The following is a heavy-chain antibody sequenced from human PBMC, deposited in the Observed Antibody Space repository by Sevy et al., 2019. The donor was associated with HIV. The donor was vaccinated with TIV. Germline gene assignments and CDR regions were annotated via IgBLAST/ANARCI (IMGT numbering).Heavy chain of an antibody. CDR2: INPNSGGT. V-gene: IGHV1-2*04. CDR1: GYTFTGYY. CDR3: ARDRGPYSSGLDAFDI. D-gene: IGHD6-19*01. Sequence: ASVKVSCKASGYTFTGYYMHWVRQAPGQGLEWMGWINPNSGGTNYAQKFQGWVTMTRDTSISTAYMELGRLRSDDTAVYYCARDRGPYSSGLDAFDIWGQGTMVTVSS. J-gene: IGHJ3*02.